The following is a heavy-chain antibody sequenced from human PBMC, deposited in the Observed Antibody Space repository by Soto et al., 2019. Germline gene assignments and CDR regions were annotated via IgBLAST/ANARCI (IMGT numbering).Heavy chain of an antibody. J-gene: IGHJ6*02. CDR3: ARAVAGTPYYYYYGMDV. D-gene: IGHD6-19*01. V-gene: IGHV3-11*01. CDR1: GFTFSDYY. Sequence: GGSLRLSCAASGFTFSDYYMSWIRPAPGKGLEWVSYISSSGSTIYYAGSVKGRFTISRDNAKNSLYLQMNSLRAENTAVCYCARAVAGTPYYYYYGMDVWGQGTTVTVSS. CDR2: ISSSGSTI.